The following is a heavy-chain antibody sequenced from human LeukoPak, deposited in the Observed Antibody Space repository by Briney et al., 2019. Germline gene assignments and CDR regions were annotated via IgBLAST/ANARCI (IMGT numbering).Heavy chain of an antibody. CDR1: GGSISSYY. D-gene: IGHD1-26*01. CDR3: ARGIYSGSYHDY. Sequence: KPSETLSLTCTVSGGSISSYYWSWIRQPPGKGLEWIGYIYYSGSTNYNPSLKSRVTISVDTSKNQFSLKLSSVTAADTAVYYCARGIYSGSYHDYWGQGTLVTVSS. J-gene: IGHJ4*02. CDR2: IYYSGST. V-gene: IGHV4-59*08.